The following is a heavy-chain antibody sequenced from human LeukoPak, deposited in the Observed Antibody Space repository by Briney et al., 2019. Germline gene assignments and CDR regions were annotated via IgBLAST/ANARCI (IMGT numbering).Heavy chain of an antibody. J-gene: IGHJ3*02. CDR2: INPSGGTT. CDR1: GYTFTSNY. Sequence: GASVKVSCKASGYTFTSNYMYWVRQAPGQGLEWMGIINPSGGTTRYAQKFQGRVTMTRDTSTSTLYMELSSLRSEDTAVYYCTRGVGVTIFGGGGQAFDIWGQGTMVTVSS. CDR3: TRGVGVTIFGGGGQAFDI. D-gene: IGHD3-3*01. V-gene: IGHV1-46*03.